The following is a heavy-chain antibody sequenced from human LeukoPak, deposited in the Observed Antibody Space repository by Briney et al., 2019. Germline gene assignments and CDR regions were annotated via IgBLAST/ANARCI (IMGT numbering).Heavy chain of an antibody. CDR3: ARDGGGYYDSSGYSQLFDY. D-gene: IGHD3-22*01. CDR1: GFTFSSYA. J-gene: IGHJ4*02. V-gene: IGHV3-30-3*01. CDR2: ISYDGSNK. Sequence: PGGSLRLSCAASGFTFSSYAMHWVRQAPGQGLEWVAVISYDGSNKYYADSVKGRFTISRDNSKNTLYLQMNSLRAEDTAVYYCARDGGGYYDSSGYSQLFDYWGQGTLVTVSS.